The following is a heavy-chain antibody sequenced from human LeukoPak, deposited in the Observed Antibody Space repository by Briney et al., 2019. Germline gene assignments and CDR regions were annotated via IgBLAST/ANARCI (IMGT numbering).Heavy chain of an antibody. CDR2: ISYDGSNK. V-gene: IGHV3-30*03. CDR1: GFTFSSYG. CDR3: SHYGSVLTDY. D-gene: IGHD3-10*01. J-gene: IGHJ4*02. Sequence: GGSLRLSCAASGFTFSSYGMHWVRQAPGKGLEWVAVISYDGSNKYYADSVKGRFTISRDNSKNTLYLQMNSLRAEDTAVYYCSHYGSVLTDYWGQGTLATVSS.